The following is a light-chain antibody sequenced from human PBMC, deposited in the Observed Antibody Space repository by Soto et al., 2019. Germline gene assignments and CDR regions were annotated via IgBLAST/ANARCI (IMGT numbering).Light chain of an antibody. V-gene: IGLV1-47*01. Sequence: QSMLTQPPSASGTPGQGVTVSCSGSTSNIGSNYVYWYQQLPGTAPKLLIYRNNQRPSGVPDRFSGSKSGTSAPLATSGLRSDDEADYFCATWDDSLNGFYVFGTGTKVTVL. CDR2: RNN. J-gene: IGLJ1*01. CDR1: TSNIGSNY. CDR3: ATWDDSLNGFYV.